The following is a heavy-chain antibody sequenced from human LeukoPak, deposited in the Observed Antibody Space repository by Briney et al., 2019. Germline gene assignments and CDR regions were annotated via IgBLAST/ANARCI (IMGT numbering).Heavy chain of an antibody. Sequence: GGSLRLSCAASGFTFSPYVMHWLRQAPGKGLEWVAFVSYDGNNEYYADSVKGRFTISRDNSKNTLYLQMNSLRAEDTAVYYCARDSERRASLDYWGQGTLVTVSS. D-gene: IGHD1-1*01. J-gene: IGHJ4*02. CDR3: ARDSERRASLDY. CDR2: VSYDGNNE. CDR1: GFTFSPYV. V-gene: IGHV3-30*04.